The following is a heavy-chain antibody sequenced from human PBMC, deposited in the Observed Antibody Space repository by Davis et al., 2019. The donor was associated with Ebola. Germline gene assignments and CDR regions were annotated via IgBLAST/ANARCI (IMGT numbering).Heavy chain of an antibody. CDR1: GFTFNTFW. D-gene: IGHD6-13*01. V-gene: IGHV3-7*01. CDR3: AKDLHPIAAAGGLPFDY. Sequence: PGGSLRLSCAASGFTFNTFWMTWVRQAPGKGLEWVANIKVDGSQTYYVDSVKGRFTISRDNSKNTLYLQMNSLRAEDTAVYYCAKDLHPIAAAGGLPFDYWGQGTLVTVSS. CDR2: IKVDGSQT. J-gene: IGHJ4*02.